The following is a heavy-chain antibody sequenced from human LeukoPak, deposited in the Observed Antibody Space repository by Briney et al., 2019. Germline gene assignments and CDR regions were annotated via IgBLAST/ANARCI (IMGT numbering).Heavy chain of an antibody. CDR1: GFTFSTYA. J-gene: IGHJ6*03. V-gene: IGHV3-30*04. CDR2: ISYDGRQN. Sequence: GRSLRLSCAASGFTFSTYAMNWVRQAPGKGLEWVAVISYDGRQNYYADSVKGRFTISRDNSKNTLYLQMNSLRAEDTAVYYCAKGRTTGLGMDYYMDVWGKGTTVTVSS. D-gene: IGHD1-7*01. CDR3: AKGRTTGLGMDYYMDV.